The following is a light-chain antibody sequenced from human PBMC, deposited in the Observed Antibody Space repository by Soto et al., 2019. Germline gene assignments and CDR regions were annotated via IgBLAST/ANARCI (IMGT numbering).Light chain of an antibody. V-gene: IGKV1-27*01. J-gene: IGKJ4*01. CDR2: DAS. CDR3: QQYHTWPTT. Sequence: DIHMTQSPACLSASLGDIVAITCRASQGISNYLAWYQQKPVKVPKLLIYDASTLQSGVPSRFSGSGSGTEFTLTISSLQSEDCAIYYCQQYHTWPTTFGGGTKVDIK. CDR1: QGISNY.